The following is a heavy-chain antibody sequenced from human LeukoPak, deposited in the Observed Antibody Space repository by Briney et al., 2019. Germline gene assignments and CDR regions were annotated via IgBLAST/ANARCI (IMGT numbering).Heavy chain of an antibody. CDR3: ARDSGWDHYFDY. J-gene: IGHJ4*02. V-gene: IGHV3-48*03. CDR1: GFTFSSYE. D-gene: IGHD1-14*01. Sequence: GGSLRLSCAASGFTFSSYEMNWVRQAPGKGLEWVSYISSSGSTIYYADSVKGRFTISRDNAKSSLYLQMNSLRAEDTAVYYCARDSGWDHYFDYWGQGTLVTVSS. CDR2: ISSSGSTI.